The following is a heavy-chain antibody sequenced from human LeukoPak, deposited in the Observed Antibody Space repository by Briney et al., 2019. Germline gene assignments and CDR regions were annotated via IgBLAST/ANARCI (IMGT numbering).Heavy chain of an antibody. V-gene: IGHV1-8*03. CDR3: ARDPSADWGNPFDY. D-gene: IGHD3-16*01. CDR2: MNPNSGNT. CDR1: GYTFTSYD. Sequence: GASVKVSCKASGYTFTSYDINWVRQATGQGLEWMGWMNPNSGNTGYAQKFQGRVTITRNTSISTAYMELSSLRSEDTAVYYCARDPSADWGNPFDYWGQGTLVTVSS. J-gene: IGHJ4*01.